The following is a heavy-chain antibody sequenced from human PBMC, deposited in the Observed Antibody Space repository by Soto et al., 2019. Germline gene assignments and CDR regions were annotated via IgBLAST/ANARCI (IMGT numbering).Heavy chain of an antibody. V-gene: IGHV3-73*02. Sequence: EVQLVESGGGLVQPGGSLKLSCAASGFTFSGSAMHWVRQASGKWLEWVGRIRSKANSYATAYAASVKGRFTISRDDSKNTAYLQMNSLKTEDTAVYYCTRLGSGWDWGQGTLVTVSS. CDR1: GFTFSGSA. J-gene: IGHJ4*02. CDR2: IRSKANSYAT. D-gene: IGHD6-19*01. CDR3: TRLGSGWD.